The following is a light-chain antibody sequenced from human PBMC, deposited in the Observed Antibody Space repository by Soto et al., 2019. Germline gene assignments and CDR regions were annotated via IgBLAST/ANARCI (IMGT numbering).Light chain of an antibody. CDR2: GAY. CDR1: QTVSSY. V-gene: IGKV3-20*01. J-gene: IGKJ4*01. Sequence: ELVMTQSPATLSVSPGERSTLSCLASQTVSSYLAWCQQKPGQSPRLLIYGAYSRATGIPDRFSGSGSGTDFTLTISRLEPEDFAVYYCQPYGTSSLTFGGVTQVEIK. CDR3: QPYGTSSLT.